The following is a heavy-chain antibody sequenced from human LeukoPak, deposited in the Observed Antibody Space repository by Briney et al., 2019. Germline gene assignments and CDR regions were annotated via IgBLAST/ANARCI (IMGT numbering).Heavy chain of an antibody. Sequence: SETLSLTCAVYGGSFSSYYWGWIRQPPGKGLEWIGSIYYSGSTYYNPSLKSRVTISVDTSKNQFSLKLSSVTAADTAVYYCARRQLERPWFDYWGQGTLVTVSS. CDR1: GGSFSSYY. CDR3: ARRQLERPWFDY. J-gene: IGHJ4*02. V-gene: IGHV4-39*01. D-gene: IGHD1-1*01. CDR2: IYYSGST.